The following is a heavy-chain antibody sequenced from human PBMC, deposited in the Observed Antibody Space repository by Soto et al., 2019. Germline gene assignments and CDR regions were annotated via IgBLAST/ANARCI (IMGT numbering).Heavy chain of an antibody. V-gene: IGHV3-48*03. CDR2: ISSSGSTI. J-gene: IGHJ4*02. CDR1: GFTFSSYE. CDR3: ARGLKMYDY. Sequence: GGSLRLSCAASGFTFSSYEMNWVRQAPGKGLEWVSYISSSGSTIYYADSVKGRFTISRDNAKNSLYLQMNSLRAEDKAVYYCARGLKMYDYWGQGTLVTVSS.